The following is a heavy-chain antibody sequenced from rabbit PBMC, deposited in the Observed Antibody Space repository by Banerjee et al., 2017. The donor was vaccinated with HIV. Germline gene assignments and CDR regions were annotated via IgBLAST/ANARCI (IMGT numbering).Heavy chain of an antibody. CDR2: SYAGSSGNT. J-gene: IGHJ3*01. Sequence: QSLEESGGGLVQPEGSLALTCKASGFSFSSSDYICWVRQAPGKGLEWIACSYAGSSGNTYSAIWAKGRFTISKTSSTTVTLQMTSLTPADMATYFCARAIVPWLGLTRLDLWGQGTLVTVS. D-gene: IGHD4-1*01. CDR3: ARAIVPWLGLTRLDL. CDR1: GFSFSSSDY. V-gene: IGHV1S40*01.